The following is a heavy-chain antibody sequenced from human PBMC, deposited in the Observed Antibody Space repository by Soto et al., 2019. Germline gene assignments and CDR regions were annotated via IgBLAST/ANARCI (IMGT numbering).Heavy chain of an antibody. CDR3: ARAPRYWWSSSWRQNPRDQSLYFQH. Sequence: SETLSLTCAVYGGSFSGYYWSWIRQPPGKGLEWIGEINHSGSTNYNPSLKSRVTISVDTSKNQFSLKLSSVTAADTAVYYCARAPRYWWSSSWRQNPRDQSLYFQHWGQGTLVTVS. J-gene: IGHJ1*01. CDR2: INHSGST. CDR1: GGSFSGYY. V-gene: IGHV4-34*01. D-gene: IGHD6-13*01.